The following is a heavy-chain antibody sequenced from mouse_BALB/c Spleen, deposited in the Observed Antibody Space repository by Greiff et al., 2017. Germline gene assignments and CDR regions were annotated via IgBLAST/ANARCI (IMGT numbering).Heavy chain of an antibody. CDR3: ARRDYDVAWFAY. Sequence: EVQGVESGGGLVQPGGSLKLSCAASGFTFSSYTMSWVRQTPEKRLEWVAYISNGGGSTYYPDTVKGRFTISRDNAKNTLYLQMSSLKSEDTAMYYCARRDYDVAWFAYWGQGTLVTVSA. J-gene: IGHJ3*01. V-gene: IGHV5-12-2*01. CDR2: ISNGGGST. CDR1: GFTFSSYT. D-gene: IGHD2-4*01.